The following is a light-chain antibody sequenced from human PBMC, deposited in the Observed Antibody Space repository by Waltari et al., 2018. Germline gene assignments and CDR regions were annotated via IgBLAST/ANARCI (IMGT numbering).Light chain of an antibody. CDR3: QQTYFTVET. V-gene: IGKV1-39*01. J-gene: IGKJ3*01. Sequence: DIQMTQSPSSLSASVGDRVTITCRASQSISAYLNWYQQKPGKAPNLLIYATSSLQSGVPSRFSGSGSGTDFTLTISSLQPEDFATYFCQQTYFTVETFGHGTKVDIK. CDR1: QSISAY. CDR2: ATS.